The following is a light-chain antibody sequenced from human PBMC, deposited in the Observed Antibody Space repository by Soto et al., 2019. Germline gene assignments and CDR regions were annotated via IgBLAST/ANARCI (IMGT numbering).Light chain of an antibody. Sequence: QSALTQPASVSGSPGQSITISCTGTSSDVGGYNYVSWYQQHPGKAPKLMIYEVSNRPSGVSNRFSGSKSGNTASLTISGLXAEDEADYYCSSYTSSSTLVVFGGGTKVTV. CDR1: SSDVGGYNY. J-gene: IGLJ2*01. V-gene: IGLV2-14*01. CDR2: EVS. CDR3: SSYTSSSTLVV.